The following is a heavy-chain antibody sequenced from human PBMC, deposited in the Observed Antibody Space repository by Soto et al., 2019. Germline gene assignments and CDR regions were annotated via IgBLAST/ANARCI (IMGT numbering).Heavy chain of an antibody. CDR2: IKQDGSEK. V-gene: IGHV3-7*05. CDR3: TRGGRRRVPNF. D-gene: IGHD2-2*01. CDR1: GFTFSSYW. Sequence: EVQLVESGGGLVQPGGSLRLSCAASGFTFSSYWMSWVRQAPGKGLEWGDNIKQDGSEKYYGDSMKGRFNIARDNAKKSLNLQKNNLRAEETAEYYCTRGGRRRVPNFWGQGTLVTVSS. J-gene: IGHJ4*02.